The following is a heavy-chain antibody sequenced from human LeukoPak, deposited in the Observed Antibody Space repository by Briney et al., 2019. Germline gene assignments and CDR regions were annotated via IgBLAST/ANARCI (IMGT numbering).Heavy chain of an antibody. CDR1: GFTFSSYE. J-gene: IGHJ4*02. D-gene: IGHD5-18*01. Sequence: PGGSLRLSCAASGFTFSSYEMNWVRQAPGKGLEWVSSISSSSSYIYYADSVKGRFTISRDNAKNSLYLQMNSLRAEDTAVYYCARDGYSYGSSFDYWGQGTLVTVSS. V-gene: IGHV3-21*01. CDR2: ISSSSSYI. CDR3: ARDGYSYGSSFDY.